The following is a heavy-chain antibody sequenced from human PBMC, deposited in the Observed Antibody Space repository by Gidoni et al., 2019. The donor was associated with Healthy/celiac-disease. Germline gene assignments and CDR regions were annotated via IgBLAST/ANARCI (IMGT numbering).Heavy chain of an antibody. V-gene: IGHV3-23*01. CDR3: AKNVDTAMVLAFDI. Sequence: EVQLLESGGVFVQPGGSLLLSCAASGFPLSSYAMSWVRQAPGKGLEWVSAISGSGGSTYYADSVKGRFTISRDNSKNTLYLQMNSLRAEDTAVYYCAKNVDTAMVLAFDIWGQGTMVTVSS. CDR2: ISGSGGST. J-gene: IGHJ3*02. CDR1: GFPLSSYA. D-gene: IGHD5-18*01.